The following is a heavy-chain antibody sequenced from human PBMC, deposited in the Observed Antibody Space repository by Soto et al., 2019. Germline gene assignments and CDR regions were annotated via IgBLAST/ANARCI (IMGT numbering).Heavy chain of an antibody. CDR2: FDPEDGET. V-gene: IGHV1-24*01. CDR1: GYTLTELS. CDR3: ATSIAVAGGGNWFDT. D-gene: IGHD6-19*01. Sequence: ASVKVSCKVSGYTLTELSMHWVRQAPGKGLEWMGGFDPEDGETIYAQKFQGRVTMTEDTSTDTAYMELSSLRSEDTAVYYCATSIAVAGGGNWFDTWGQGTLVTVSS. J-gene: IGHJ5*02.